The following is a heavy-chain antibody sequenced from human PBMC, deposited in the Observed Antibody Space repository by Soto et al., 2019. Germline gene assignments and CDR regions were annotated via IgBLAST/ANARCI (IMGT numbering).Heavy chain of an antibody. J-gene: IGHJ4*02. CDR1: GDSVSSNTAS. CDR3: AKGDKLGHKTGYAFDT. V-gene: IGHV6-1*01. D-gene: IGHD5-12*01. Sequence: PSQTLSLTCAISGDSVSSNTASWNWIRQSPSRGLEWLGRTYFRSKWYNDYAVSVKSRIIINPDTSNNQFSLQLNSVTPEDTAVYFCAKGDKLGHKTGYAFDTWGQGIMVTAPQ. CDR2: TYFRSKWYN.